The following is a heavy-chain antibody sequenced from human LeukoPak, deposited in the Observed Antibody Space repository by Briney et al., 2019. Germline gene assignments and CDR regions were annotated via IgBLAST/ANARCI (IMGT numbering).Heavy chain of an antibody. D-gene: IGHD3-3*01. CDR3: ARCITIFGVGYYYYYYYMDV. CDR2: IKQDGSEK. J-gene: IGHJ6*03. CDR1: GFTFSSYW. Sequence: GGSLRLSCAASGFTFSSYWLSWVRQAPGKGLEWVANIKQDGSEKYYVDSVKGRFTISRDNAKNSLYLQMNSLRAEDTAVYYCARCITIFGVGYYYYYYYMDVWGKGTTVTVSS. V-gene: IGHV3-7*01.